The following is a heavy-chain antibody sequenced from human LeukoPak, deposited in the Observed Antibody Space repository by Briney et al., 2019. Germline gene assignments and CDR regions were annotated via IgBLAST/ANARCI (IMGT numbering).Heavy chain of an antibody. V-gene: IGHV3-11*01. CDR3: ASMGYYYDSSGYYRY. CDR2: ISSSGSTI. D-gene: IGHD3-22*01. Sequence: GGSLRLSCAASGFTFSDYYMSWIRQAPGKGLEWVSYISSSGSTIYYADSVKGRFTISRDNAKNSPYLQMNSLRAEDTAVYYCASMGYYYDSSGYYRYWGQGTLVTVSS. J-gene: IGHJ4*02. CDR1: GFTFSDYY.